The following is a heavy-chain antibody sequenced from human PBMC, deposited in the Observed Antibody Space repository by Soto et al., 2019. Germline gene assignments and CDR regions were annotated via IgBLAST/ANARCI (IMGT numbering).Heavy chain of an antibody. J-gene: IGHJ6*02. CDR2: IYWDDDK. CDR1: GFSLSTTGVG. Sequence: QITLKESGPTLVKPTQTLTLTCTFSGFSLSTTGVGVGWIRQPPGKALEWLALIYWDDDKRYNPSLKSRLTITKDTDKNPVVLTMTNMDPVDTATYYCVQSRCGGDCLQSYSSHSYYGLDVWGQGTTVTVSS. V-gene: IGHV2-5*02. CDR3: VQSRCGGDCLQSYSSHSYYGLDV. D-gene: IGHD2-21*01.